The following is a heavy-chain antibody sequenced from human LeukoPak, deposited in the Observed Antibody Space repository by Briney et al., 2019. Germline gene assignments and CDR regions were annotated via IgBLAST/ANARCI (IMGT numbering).Heavy chain of an antibody. CDR1: GFTVSSNY. CDR3: AKDRNAFIGQFDY. J-gene: IGHJ4*02. Sequence: GGSLRLSCAASGFTVSSNYMSWVRQAPGKGLEWVSVIYSGGSTYYADSVKGRFTISRDNSKNTLYLQMNSLRAEDTAVYYCAKDRNAFIGQFDYWGQGTLVTVSS. D-gene: IGHD3/OR15-3a*01. V-gene: IGHV3-66*01. CDR2: IYSGGST.